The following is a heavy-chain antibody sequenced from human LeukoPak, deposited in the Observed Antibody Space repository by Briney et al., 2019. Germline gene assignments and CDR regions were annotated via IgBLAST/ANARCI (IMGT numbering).Heavy chain of an antibody. D-gene: IGHD3-22*01. J-gene: IGHJ4*02. CDR2: ISYDGSNK. V-gene: IGHV3-30-3*01. Sequence: PGWSLRLSCAASGFTFSSYAMHWVRQAPGKGLEWVAVISYDGSNKYYADSVKGRFTISRDNSKNTLYLQMNSLRAEDTAVYYCAREGDYYDRTYWFDYGGQGTLVTVPS. CDR1: GFTFSSYA. CDR3: AREGDYYDRTYWFDY.